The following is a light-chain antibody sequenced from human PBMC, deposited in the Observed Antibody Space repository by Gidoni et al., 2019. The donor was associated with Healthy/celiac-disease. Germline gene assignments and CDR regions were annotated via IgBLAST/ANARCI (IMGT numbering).Light chain of an antibody. CDR1: QGISSA. J-gene: IGKJ5*01. V-gene: IGKV1-13*02. Sequence: LPLTQSPSSLSASVGDRVTINCRASQGISSALAWYQQKPGKAPKLLIYDASILESGVPSRFSGRGSGTDFTLTISSLQPEDFATYYCQQFNRYPITFGQXTRLEIK. CDR2: DAS. CDR3: QQFNRYPIT.